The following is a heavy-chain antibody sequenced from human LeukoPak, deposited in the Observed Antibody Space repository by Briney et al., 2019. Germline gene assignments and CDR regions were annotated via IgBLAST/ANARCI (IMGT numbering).Heavy chain of an antibody. Sequence: GASVKVSCKASVYTFTCYYMHWLRQPPAQGLEWVGLSNPNSGGTNYAQKFQGRVTMTRDTSISTVYMELSRLRSEDTAVYYCARSLRYGSGSYYFGYWGQGTLVTVSS. D-gene: IGHD3-10*01. J-gene: IGHJ4*02. CDR3: ARSLRYGSGSYYFGY. V-gene: IGHV1-2*02. CDR2: SNPNSGGT. CDR1: VYTFTCYY.